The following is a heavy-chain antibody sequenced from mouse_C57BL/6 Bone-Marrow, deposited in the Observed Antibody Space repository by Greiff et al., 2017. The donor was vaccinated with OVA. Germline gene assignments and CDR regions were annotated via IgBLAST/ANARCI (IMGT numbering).Heavy chain of an antibody. CDR1: GFNIKDDY. CDR3: APYRY. CDR2: INPENGDT. J-gene: IGHJ2*01. Sequence: VQLQQSGAELVRPGASVKLSCTASGFNIKDDYMDWVKERPEQGLEWIGWINPENGDTEYASKFQGKATITADTSTKTFYLHLSRLTSEDTAVYYCAPYRYWGQGTTLTVSS. V-gene: IGHV14-4*01.